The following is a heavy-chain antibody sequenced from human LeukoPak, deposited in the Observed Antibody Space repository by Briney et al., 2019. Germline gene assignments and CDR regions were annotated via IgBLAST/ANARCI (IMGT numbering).Heavy chain of an antibody. J-gene: IGHJ3*01. CDR3: AKGGRWDYYDSSH. CDR1: GLTFSSFA. D-gene: IGHD3-22*01. CDR2: ISGSGSTT. V-gene: IGHV3-23*01. Sequence: PGGSLRLSCAASGLTFSSFAMTWVRQAPGKGLEWVSGISGSGSTTYYADSVKGRFTISRDNSKNTLYLQMNSLRVEDTAIYYCAKGGRWDYYDSSHWGQGTMVTASS.